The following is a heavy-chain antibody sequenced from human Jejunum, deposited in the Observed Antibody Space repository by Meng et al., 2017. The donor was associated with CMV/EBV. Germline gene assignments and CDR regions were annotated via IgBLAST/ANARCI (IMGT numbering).Heavy chain of an antibody. CDR2: ISGSGGST. CDR1: GFTFSSYA. Sequence: GFTFSSYAMSWVRQAPGKGLEWVSAISGSGGSTYYADSVKGRFTISRDNARNSLYLQMNSLRAEDTAVYYCARDRYNGNPGSFDSWGQGTLVTVSS. D-gene: IGHD2-8*01. J-gene: IGHJ4*02. V-gene: IGHV3-23*01. CDR3: ARDRYNGNPGSFDS.